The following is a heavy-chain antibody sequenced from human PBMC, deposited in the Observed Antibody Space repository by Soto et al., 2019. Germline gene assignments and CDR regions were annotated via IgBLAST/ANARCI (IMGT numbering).Heavy chain of an antibody. V-gene: IGHV3-23*01. Sequence: EVQLLESGGALVQPGGSLRLSCAASGFTFNSYVMTWVRQAPGEGLEWASSISRSGRGSAYYADSVKGRFTISRDNSENTLFLQMNNLRDEDTALYYCARGRYLDSSDYWVANLPFDHWGLGTLVTVSS. CDR3: ARGRYLDSSDYWVANLPFDH. CDR2: ISRSGRGSA. J-gene: IGHJ4*02. CDR1: GFTFNSYV. D-gene: IGHD3-22*01.